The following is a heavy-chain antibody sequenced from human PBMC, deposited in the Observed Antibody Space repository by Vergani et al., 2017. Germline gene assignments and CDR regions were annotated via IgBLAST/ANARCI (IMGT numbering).Heavy chain of an antibody. Sequence: VQLLESGGGLVKPGASVKVSCKASGYTFTSYGISWVRQAPGQGLEWMGWISAYNGNTNYAQKLQGRVTMTTDTSTSTAYMELGSLRSDDTAVYYCARSVLLVTVLTESFDYWGQGTLVTVSS. V-gene: IGHV1-18*01. CDR2: ISAYNGNT. D-gene: IGHD4-23*01. CDR3: ARSVLLVTVLTESFDY. CDR1: GYTFTSYG. J-gene: IGHJ4*02.